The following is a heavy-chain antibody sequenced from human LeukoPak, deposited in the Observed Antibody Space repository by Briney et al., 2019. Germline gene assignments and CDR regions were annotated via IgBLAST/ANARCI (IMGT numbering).Heavy chain of an antibody. D-gene: IGHD2-2*01. Sequence: KPGESLKISCKGSGYSFTSYWIGWVHQMPGKGLEGMGIIYPGDSDTRYSPSVQGQVTISAAKSISTAYLQWSSLKASDTAMYYCARELGYCSSTSCFQTTFDIWGQGTMVTVSS. V-gene: IGHV5-51*07. CDR2: IYPGDSDT. CDR1: GYSFTSYW. J-gene: IGHJ3*02. CDR3: ARELGYCSSTSCFQTTFDI.